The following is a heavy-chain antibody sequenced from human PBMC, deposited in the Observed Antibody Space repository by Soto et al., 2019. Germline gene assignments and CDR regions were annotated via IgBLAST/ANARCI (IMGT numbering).Heavy chain of an antibody. CDR2: IYWDDDK. Sequence: QITLKESGPTLVKPTQTLTLTCTFSGFSLTTSGVGVGWIRQPPGKALEWLALIYWDDDKRYSPSLKSRLTTTKDTSKNQVVLTMTNMDPVDTATYFCAHRLTLNSDWNYGRFDYWGQGTLVTVSS. CDR1: GFSLTTSGVG. D-gene: IGHD1-7*01. CDR3: AHRLTLNSDWNYGRFDY. J-gene: IGHJ4*02. V-gene: IGHV2-5*02.